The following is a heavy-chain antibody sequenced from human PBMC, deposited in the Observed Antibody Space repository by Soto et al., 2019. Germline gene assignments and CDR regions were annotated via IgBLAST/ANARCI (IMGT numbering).Heavy chain of an antibody. D-gene: IGHD3-22*01. J-gene: IGHJ4*02. Sequence: SETPSLTCTVSGGSITSSSYYWGWIRQPPWKGLEWIGSIYYSGSTYYNPSLKSRVSMSVDTSKNQFSLKLSTVTAADTAVYHCARQGAYFHESSGYEFDYWGQGTLVTVSS. CDR1: GGSITSSSYY. V-gene: IGHV4-39*01. CDR2: IYYSGST. CDR3: ARQGAYFHESSGYEFDY.